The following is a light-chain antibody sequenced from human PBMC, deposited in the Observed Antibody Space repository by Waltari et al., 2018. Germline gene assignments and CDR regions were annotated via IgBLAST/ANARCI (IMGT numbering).Light chain of an antibody. V-gene: IGKV2-28*01. J-gene: IGKJ1*01. CDR2: LVS. Sequence: DIVMTQSPLSLPVTPGEPASISCRSSQSLLHSNGYTSLSWYLQKAVQSPQLLIYLVSKRASGVPDRFSGSGSGTDFTLEISRVEADDVGIYYCMQTLQSRTLGQGTKVEI. CDR3: MQTLQSRT. CDR1: QSLLHSNGYTS.